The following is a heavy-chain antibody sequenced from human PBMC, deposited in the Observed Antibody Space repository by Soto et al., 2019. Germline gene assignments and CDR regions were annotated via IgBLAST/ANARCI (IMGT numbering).Heavy chain of an antibody. Sequence: VKVSCKASGGTFSNYTISLVRQAPGQGLEWMGRIIPILGIANYAQKFQGRVTIAADKSTSTAYMELSSLRSEDTAVYYCARALYDILTELDAFDIWGQGTMVTVS. CDR1: GGTFSNYT. CDR3: ARALYDILTELDAFDI. D-gene: IGHD3-9*01. J-gene: IGHJ3*02. V-gene: IGHV1-69*02. CDR2: IIPILGIA.